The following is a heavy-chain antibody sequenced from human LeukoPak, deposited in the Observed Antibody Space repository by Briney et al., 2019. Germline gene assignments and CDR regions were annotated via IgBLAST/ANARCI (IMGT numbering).Heavy chain of an antibody. V-gene: IGHV3-30-3*01. CDR1: GFTFSSYA. Sequence: AGGSLRLSCAASGFTFSSYAMPWVRQAPGKGLEWVAVISYDGSNKYYADSVKGRFTISRDNSKNTLYLQMNSLRAEDTAVYYCARGAGYFDYWGQGTLVTVSS. J-gene: IGHJ4*02. CDR2: ISYDGSNK. CDR3: ARGAGYFDY.